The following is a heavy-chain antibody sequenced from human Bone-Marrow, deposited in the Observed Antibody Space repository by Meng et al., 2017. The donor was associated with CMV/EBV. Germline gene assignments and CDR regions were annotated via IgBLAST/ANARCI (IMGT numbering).Heavy chain of an antibody. D-gene: IGHD6-13*01. CDR2: INPSGGST. CDR1: GGTFSSYA. V-gene: IGHV1-46*01. CDR3: ARDPVSSSWHQILYYGLDV. J-gene: IGHJ6*01. Sequence: ASVKVSCKVSGGTFSSYAISWVRQAPGQGLEWMGIINPSGGSTSYAQKFQGRVTMTRDTSISTAYMEVTLLTSDDTAVYYCARDPVSSSWHQILYYGLDVWGQGTTVTVSS.